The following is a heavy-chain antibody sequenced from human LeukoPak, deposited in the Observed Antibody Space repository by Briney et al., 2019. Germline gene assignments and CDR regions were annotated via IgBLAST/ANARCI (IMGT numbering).Heavy chain of an antibody. D-gene: IGHD5-24*01. V-gene: IGHV1-3*03. Sequence: GASVKVSCKASGYTFTNYAMHWVRQAPGQRPEWLGWINAANGYAKYSQELQGRVIITRDTSASTAYMELGSLRSEDMAIYYCAIRDGHTDHWGQGTLVTVSS. CDR1: GYTFTNYA. CDR3: AIRDGHTDH. J-gene: IGHJ4*02. CDR2: INAANGYA.